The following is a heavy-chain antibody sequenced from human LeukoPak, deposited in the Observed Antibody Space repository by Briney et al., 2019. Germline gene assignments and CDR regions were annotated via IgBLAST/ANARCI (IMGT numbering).Heavy chain of an antibody. CDR1: GDTFTSYG. J-gene: IGHJ3*02. V-gene: IGHV1-18*01. CDR3: ARVLPPRYCSSTSCLGAFDI. Sequence: ASAKVSCKASGDTFTSYGISWGRQAPGQGLEWMGWISAYNGNTNYAQKLQGRVTMTTDTSTSTAYMELRSLRSDDTAVYYCARVLPPRYCSSTSCLGAFDIWGQGTMVTVSS. D-gene: IGHD2-2*01. CDR2: ISAYNGNT.